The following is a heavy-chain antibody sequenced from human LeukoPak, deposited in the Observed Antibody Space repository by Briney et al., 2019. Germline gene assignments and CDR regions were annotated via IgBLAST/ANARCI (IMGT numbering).Heavy chain of an antibody. V-gene: IGHV4-59*01. D-gene: IGHD6-19*01. CDR2: IYYSGST. CDR1: GGSISSYY. J-gene: IGHJ4*02. Sequence: SETLSLTCTVSGGSISSYYWSWIRQPPGKGMEWIGYIYYSGSTNYNPSLKSRVTISVDTSKTQFSLKLSSVTAADTAVYYCAREGYSSGWYAYWGQGTLVTVSS. CDR3: AREGYSSGWYAY.